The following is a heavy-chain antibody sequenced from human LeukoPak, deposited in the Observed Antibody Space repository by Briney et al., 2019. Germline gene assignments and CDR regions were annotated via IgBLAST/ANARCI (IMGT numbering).Heavy chain of an antibody. CDR2: INHSGST. CDR3: ARFYGDYVWFSAFDI. D-gene: IGHD4-17*01. CDR1: GGSFSGYY. Sequence: SETPSLTCAVYGGSFSGYYWSWIRQPPGKGLEWIGEINHSGSTNYNPSLKSRVTISVDTSKNQFSLKLSSVTAADTAVYYCARFYGDYVWFSAFDIWGQGTMVTVSS. J-gene: IGHJ3*02. V-gene: IGHV4-34*01.